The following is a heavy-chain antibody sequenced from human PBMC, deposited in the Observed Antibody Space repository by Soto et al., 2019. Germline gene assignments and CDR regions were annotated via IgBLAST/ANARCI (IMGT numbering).Heavy chain of an antibody. CDR2: IDPSDSYT. Sequence: PXESLKISCKGSGYSFTSYWISWVRQIPGKGLEWMGRIDPSDSYTNYSPSFQGHVTISADKSISTAYLQWSSLKASDTAMYYCASTRAARHDYYYYGMDVWGQGTTVTVSS. CDR3: ASTRAARHDYYYYGMDV. J-gene: IGHJ6*02. D-gene: IGHD6-6*01. V-gene: IGHV5-10-1*01. CDR1: GYSFTSYW.